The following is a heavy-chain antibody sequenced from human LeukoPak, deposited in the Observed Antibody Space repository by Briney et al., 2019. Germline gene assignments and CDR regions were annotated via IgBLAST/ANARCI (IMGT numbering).Heavy chain of an antibody. CDR1: GGSISSYY. J-gene: IGHJ5*02. CDR2: IYYSGST. D-gene: IGHD3-10*01. CDR3: ARLTMVRGVRGNWFDP. Sequence: SETLSLTCTVSGGSISSYYWSWIRQPPGKGLEWIGDIYYSGSTNYNPSLKSRVTISVDTSKNQFSLKLSSVTAADTAVYYCARLTMVRGVRGNWFDPWGQGTLVTVSS. V-gene: IGHV4-59*08.